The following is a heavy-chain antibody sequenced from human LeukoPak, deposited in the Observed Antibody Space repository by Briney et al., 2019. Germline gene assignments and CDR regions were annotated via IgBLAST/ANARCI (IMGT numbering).Heavy chain of an antibody. D-gene: IGHD5-24*01. V-gene: IGHV4-59*01. CDR2: IYYSGST. Sequence: SETLSLTCTVSGGSISSYYWSWIRQPPGKGLEWIGYIYYSGSTNYNPSLKSRVTISVDTSKSQFSLKLSSVTAADTAVYYCARRGDGYKSDWYFDLWGRGTLVTVSS. J-gene: IGHJ2*01. CDR3: ARRGDGYKSDWYFDL. CDR1: GGSISSYY.